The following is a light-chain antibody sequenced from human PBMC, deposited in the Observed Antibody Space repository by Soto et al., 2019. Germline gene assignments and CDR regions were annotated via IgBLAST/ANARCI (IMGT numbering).Light chain of an antibody. Sequence: QSVLTQPPSVSGAPGQRVTISCTGSGSNIGAGYDVHWYQHRPGTAPKLLVFGDSHRPSGVPDRFSGSKSGTSASLAITGRQAEDEGDYYCQSYDSTLDARYVFGTGTKVTVL. CDR2: GDS. CDR3: QSYDSTLDARYV. CDR1: GSNIGAGYD. V-gene: IGLV1-40*01. J-gene: IGLJ1*01.